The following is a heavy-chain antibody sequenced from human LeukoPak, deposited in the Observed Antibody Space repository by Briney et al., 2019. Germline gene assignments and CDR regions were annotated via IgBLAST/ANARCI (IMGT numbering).Heavy chain of an antibody. Sequence: SQTLSLTCTVSGGSISSGDSYWSWIRQPPGKGLEWIGYISYRGKTYYNPSLKSRLTILVDTSNNQFSLKLGSVTAADTAVYFCARDGGGSGSLDYWGQGTLVTVSS. CDR1: GGSISSGDSY. V-gene: IGHV4-30-4*08. D-gene: IGHD3-10*01. CDR2: ISYRGKT. CDR3: ARDGGGSGSLDY. J-gene: IGHJ4*02.